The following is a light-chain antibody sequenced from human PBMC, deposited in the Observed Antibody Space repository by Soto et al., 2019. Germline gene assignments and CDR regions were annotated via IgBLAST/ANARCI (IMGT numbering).Light chain of an antibody. Sequence: EIVLTQSPGTLSLSPGERATLSCRASQSVSSSYLAWYQQKPGQAPRLLIYGASSRATGIPDRFSGSGSGTEFTLTISSLQPEDFATYYCQQSYSTPRITFGQGTRLEIK. CDR2: GAS. J-gene: IGKJ5*01. CDR1: QSVSSSY. CDR3: QQSYSTPRIT. V-gene: IGKV3-20*01.